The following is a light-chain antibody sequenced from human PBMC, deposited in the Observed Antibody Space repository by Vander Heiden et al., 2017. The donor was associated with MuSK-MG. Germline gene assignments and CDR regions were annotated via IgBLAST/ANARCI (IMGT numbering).Light chain of an antibody. J-gene: IGLJ1*01. V-gene: IGLV2-14*01. CDR1: SSDVGGYNY. Sequence: QSALTQPASVSGSPGQSITISCTGTSSDVGGYNYVSWYQQHPGKAPKLMSYDVSNRPSGVSNRFSGSKSGKTASLTISALQAEDEADYYGSSYTSSSTLSYVCGTGTKV. CDR3: SSYTSSSTLSYV. CDR2: DVS.